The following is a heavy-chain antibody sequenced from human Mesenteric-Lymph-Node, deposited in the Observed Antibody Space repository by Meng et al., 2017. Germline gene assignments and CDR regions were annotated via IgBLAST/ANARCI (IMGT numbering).Heavy chain of an antibody. CDR1: GYTFTGYY. D-gene: IGHD3-10*01. V-gene: IGHV1-8*02. CDR3: ARRWFGGPVDY. J-gene: IGHJ4*02. CDR2: MNPNSGNT. Sequence: ASVKVSCKASGYTFTGYYMHWVRQAPGQGLEWMGRMNPNSGNTGYAQKFQGRVTMTRNTSISTAYMELSSLRSEDTAVYYCARRWFGGPVDYWGQGTLVTVSS.